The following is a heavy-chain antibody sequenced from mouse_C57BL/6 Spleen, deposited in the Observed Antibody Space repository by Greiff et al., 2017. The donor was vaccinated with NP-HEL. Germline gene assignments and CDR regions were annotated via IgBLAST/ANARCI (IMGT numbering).Heavy chain of an antibody. CDR2: IYPRSGNT. V-gene: IGHV1-81*01. J-gene: IGHJ1*03. Sequence: VQLVESGAELARPGASVKLSCKASGYTFTSYGISWVKQRTGQGLEWIGEIYPRSGNTYYNEKFKGKATLTADKSSSTAYMELRSLTSEDSAVYFCARERGYGSSYGYFDVWGTGTTVTVSS. D-gene: IGHD1-1*01. CDR3: ARERGYGSSYGYFDV. CDR1: GYTFTSYG.